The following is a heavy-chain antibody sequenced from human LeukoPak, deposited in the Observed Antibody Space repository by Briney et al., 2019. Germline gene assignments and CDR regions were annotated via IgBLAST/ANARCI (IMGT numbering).Heavy chain of an antibody. CDR1: GYTFTGYY. CDR3: ARVAIFGVVIIFYFDY. D-gene: IGHD3-3*01. CDR2: ISAYNGNT. V-gene: IGHV1-18*04. J-gene: IGHJ4*02. Sequence: GASVKVSCKASGYTFTGYYMHWVRQAPGQGLEWMGWISAYNGNTNYAQKLQGRVTMTTDTSTSTAYMELRSLRSDDTAVYYCARVAIFGVVIIFYFDYWGQGTLVTVSS.